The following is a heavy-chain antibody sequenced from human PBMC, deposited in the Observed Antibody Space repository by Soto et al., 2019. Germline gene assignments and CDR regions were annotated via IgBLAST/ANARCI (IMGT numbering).Heavy chain of an antibody. J-gene: IGHJ4*02. Sequence: PGWSLRLSCAASGFTFTRYSMNWVRQAPWKGLEWVSSISSTTNYIYYGDSMKGRFTISRDNAKNSLYMEMNSLRAEDTAVYYCARESEDLTSNGAYGGRGRLVTVSS. CDR3: ARESEDLTSNGAY. CDR1: GFTFTRYS. V-gene: IGHV3-21*06. CDR2: ISSTTNYI. D-gene: IGHD4-17*01.